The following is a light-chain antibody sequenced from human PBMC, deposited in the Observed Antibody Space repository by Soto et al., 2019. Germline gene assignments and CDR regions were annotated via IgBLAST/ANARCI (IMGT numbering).Light chain of an antibody. CDR3: QQYKSFSLT. Sequence: DIQMTQSPSTLSASVGDRVTITCRASQSINIWLAWYQQKPGKAPKLLIYKTSDLESGVPSRFSGSGSGTEFSLTISSLQPDDFATYYCQQYKSFSLTFGGGTRVEVK. CDR2: KTS. V-gene: IGKV1-5*03. CDR1: QSINIW. J-gene: IGKJ4*01.